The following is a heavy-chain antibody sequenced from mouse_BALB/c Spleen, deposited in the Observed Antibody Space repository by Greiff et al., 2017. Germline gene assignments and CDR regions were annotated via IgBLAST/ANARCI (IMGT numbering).Heavy chain of an antibody. Sequence: DVKLVESGGGLVQPKGSLKLSCAASGFTFNTYAMNWVRQAPGKGLEWVARIRSKSNNYATYYADSVKDRFTISRDDSQSMLYLQMNNLKTEDTAMYYCVGSMITSFAYWGQGTLVTVSA. J-gene: IGHJ3*01. CDR2: IRSKSNNYAT. CDR1: GFTFNTYA. CDR3: VGSMITSFAY. V-gene: IGHV10-1*02. D-gene: IGHD2-4*01.